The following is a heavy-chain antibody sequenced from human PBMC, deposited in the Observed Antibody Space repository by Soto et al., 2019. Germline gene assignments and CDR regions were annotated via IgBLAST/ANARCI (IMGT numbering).Heavy chain of an antibody. CDR1: GFTFGSYG. CDR2: ISTSGGTK. V-gene: IGHV3-48*04. J-gene: IGHJ4*02. Sequence: GGSLRLSCAASGFTFGSYGMSWVRQAPGKGLEWLSYISTSGGTKYYADSVKGRITISRDNAKNSLFLQMNSLRPEDTALYYCAKDVKWGGMTTIHYFDSWGQGTQVTVSS. D-gene: IGHD2-21*02. CDR3: AKDVKWGGMTTIHYFDS.